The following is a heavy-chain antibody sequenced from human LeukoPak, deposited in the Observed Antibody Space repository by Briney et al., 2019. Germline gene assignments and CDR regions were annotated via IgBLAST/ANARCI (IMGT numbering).Heavy chain of an antibody. CDR1: GGSLSSYY. J-gene: IGHJ3*02. CDR3: AREVGLAAFDI. Sequence: SETLSLTCTVSGGSLSSYYWSWIRQPPGKGLEWIGYIYYSGSTNYNPSLKSRVTISVDTSKNQFSLKLSSVTAADTAVYYCAREVGLAAFDIWGQGTMVTVSS. V-gene: IGHV4-59*01. CDR2: IYYSGST.